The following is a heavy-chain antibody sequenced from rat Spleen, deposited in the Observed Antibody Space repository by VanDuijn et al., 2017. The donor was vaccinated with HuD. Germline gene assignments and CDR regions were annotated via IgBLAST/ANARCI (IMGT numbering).Heavy chain of an antibody. J-gene: IGHJ3*01. CDR3: ARQDTSGYSNWFTY. D-gene: IGHD4-3*01. V-gene: IGHV5-25*01. Sequence: EVQLVESDGGLVQPGRSLKLSCAASGFTFSDYYMAWIRQAPGKGLEWVSSISTDGGSSYYRDSVKGRFTVSRDNTRSTQFLQMDSLRSEDTATYYCARQDTSGYSNWFTYWGQGTLVTVSS. CDR2: ISTDGGSS. CDR1: GFTFSDYY.